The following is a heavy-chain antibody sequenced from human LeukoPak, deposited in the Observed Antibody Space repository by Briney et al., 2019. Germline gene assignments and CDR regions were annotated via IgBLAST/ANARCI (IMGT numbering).Heavy chain of an antibody. CDR1: GYTFKNYD. J-gene: IGHJ3*01. V-gene: IGHV1-8*01. CDR3: ARAAAGGDDPFDV. Sequence: ASVKVSCKASGYTFKNYDINWVRQAPGQRLEWMAWMNPNNDNAGSAQKFQGRVTMTRDTSINTAYMELSSLRSDDTGVYYCARAAAGGDDPFDVWGRGSLIIVSS. CDR2: MNPNNDNA. D-gene: IGHD6-25*01.